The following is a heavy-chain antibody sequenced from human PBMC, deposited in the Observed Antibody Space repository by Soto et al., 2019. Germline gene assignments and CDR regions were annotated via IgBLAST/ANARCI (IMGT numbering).Heavy chain of an antibody. J-gene: IGHJ4*02. D-gene: IGHD2-15*01. CDR3: ARVINCSGGSCYSGGIYFDY. CDR1: GGTFSSYT. Sequence: QVQLVQSGAEVKKPGSSMKVSCKASGGTFSSYTISWVRQAPGQGLEWMGRIIPILGIANYAQKLQGRVTITADKSTSTAYMELSSLRSEDTAVYYCARVINCSGGSCYSGGIYFDYWGQGTLVAVSS. V-gene: IGHV1-69*02. CDR2: IIPILGIA.